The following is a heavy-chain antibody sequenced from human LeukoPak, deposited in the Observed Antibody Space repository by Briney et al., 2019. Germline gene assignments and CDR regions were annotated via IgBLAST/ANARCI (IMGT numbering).Heavy chain of an antibody. V-gene: IGHV1-69*13. CDR2: IIPIFGTV. CDR1: GGTFSSYA. Sequence: GASVKVSCKASGGTFSSYAISWVRQAPGQGLEWMGGIIPIFGTVNYAQKFQGRVTITADESTSTAYMELSSLRSEDTAVYYCARAMGGSPYYYYYMTSGAKGPRSPSP. CDR3: ARAMGGSPYYYYYMTS. J-gene: IGHJ6*03. D-gene: IGHD1-26*01.